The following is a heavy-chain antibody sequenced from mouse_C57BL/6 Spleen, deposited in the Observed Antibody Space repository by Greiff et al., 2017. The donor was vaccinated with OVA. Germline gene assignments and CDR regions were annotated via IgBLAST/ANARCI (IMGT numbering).Heavy chain of an antibody. Sequence: VQLQQSGPVLVKPGASVKMSCKASGYTFTDYYMNWVKQSHGKSLEWIGVINPYNGGTSYNQKFKGKATLTVDKSSSTAYMELNSLTSEDSAVYYGARSDGNWYLDVWGTGTTVTVSS. CDR2: INPYNGGT. CDR1: GYTFTDYY. J-gene: IGHJ1*03. V-gene: IGHV1-19*01. D-gene: IGHD2-1*01. CDR3: ARSDGNWYLDV.